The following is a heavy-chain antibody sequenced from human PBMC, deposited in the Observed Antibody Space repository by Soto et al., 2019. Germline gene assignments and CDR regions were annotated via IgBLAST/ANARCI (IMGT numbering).Heavy chain of an antibody. V-gene: IGHV4-30-4*01. D-gene: IGHD3-3*01. CDR1: GGSISSGDYY. CDR3: ARGGRYYDFWSTQGFDP. Sequence: SETLSLTCTVSGGSISSGDYYWSWIRQPPGKGLEWIGYIYYSGSTYYNPSLKSRVTISVDTSKNQFSLKLSSVTAADTAVYYCARGGRYYDFWSTQGFDPWGQGTLVTVS. CDR2: IYYSGST. J-gene: IGHJ5*02.